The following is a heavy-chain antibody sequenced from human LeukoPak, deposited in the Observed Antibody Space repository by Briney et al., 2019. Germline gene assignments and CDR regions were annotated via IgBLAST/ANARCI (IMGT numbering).Heavy chain of an antibody. CDR2: ISPYNGDT. D-gene: IGHD1-7*01. CDR3: ARDPGVTGSTYFFDY. CDR1: GYTFTTYG. V-gene: IGHV1-18*01. J-gene: IGHJ4*02. Sequence: ASVKVSCKASGYTFTTYGISWVRQAPGQGLEWMGWISPYNGDTNYAQNLQGRVTMTTDTSTTTAYMELRSLRSDDTAVYYCARDPGVTGSTYFFDYWGQGTLATVSS.